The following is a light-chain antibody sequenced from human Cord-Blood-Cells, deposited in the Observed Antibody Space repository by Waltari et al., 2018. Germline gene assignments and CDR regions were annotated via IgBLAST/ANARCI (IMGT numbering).Light chain of an antibody. CDR1: QGISSY. CDR2: AAC. V-gene: IGKV1-8*01. CDR3: QQYYSYPLT. J-gene: IGKJ3*01. Sequence: AIRITQSPSSLSASTGDRVTITCRASQGISSYLAWYQQKPGKAPKLLIYAACTLQSGVPSRFSGSGSGTDFTLTISCLQSEDFATYYCQQYYSYPLTFGPGTKVDIK.